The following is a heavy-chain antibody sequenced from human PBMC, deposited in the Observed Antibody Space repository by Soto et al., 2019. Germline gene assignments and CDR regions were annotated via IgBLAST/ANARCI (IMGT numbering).Heavy chain of an antibody. CDR1: GGTFSSFL. Sequence: QVQLVQSGAEVKTPGSSVTVSCKASGGTFSSFLMGWVRQAPGQGPEWMGGIIPIFVRANYAQKFKGRVTITADASTSTLYMNLSGVKSEDTAVYYCILDCTSVSCYGYLGVDGWGRGTTVTVSS. V-gene: IGHV1-69*01. CDR2: IIPIFVRA. D-gene: IGHD2-15*01. J-gene: IGHJ6*02. CDR3: ILDCTSVSCYGYLGVDG.